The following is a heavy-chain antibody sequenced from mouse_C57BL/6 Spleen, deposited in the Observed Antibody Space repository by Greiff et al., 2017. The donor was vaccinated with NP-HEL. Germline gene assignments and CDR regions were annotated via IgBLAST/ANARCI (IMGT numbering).Heavy chain of an antibody. J-gene: IGHJ4*01. CDR3: ARYSDYDEGHAMDY. CDR2: IYPRDGST. CDR1: GYTFTSYD. D-gene: IGHD2-4*01. V-gene: IGHV1-85*01. Sequence: QVQLKQSGPELVKPGASVKLSCKASGYTFTSYDINWVKQRPGQGLEWIGWIYPRDGSTKYNEKFKGKATLTVDTSSSTAYMELHSLTSEDSAVYFCARYSDYDEGHAMDYWGQGTSVTVSS.